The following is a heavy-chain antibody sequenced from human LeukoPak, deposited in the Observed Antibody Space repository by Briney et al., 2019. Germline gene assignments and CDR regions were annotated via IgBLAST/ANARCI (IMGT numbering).Heavy chain of an antibody. D-gene: IGHD2-2*01. V-gene: IGHV3-30*02. J-gene: IGHJ4*02. CDR1: GFTFSSYG. CDR2: IRYDGSNK. CDR3: ARGYGIVVVPAAIYY. Sequence: GGSLRLSCAASGFTFSSYGMHWVRQAPGKGLEWVAFIRYDGSNKYYADSVKGRFTISRDNSKNTLYLQMNSLRAEDTAVYYCARGYGIVVVPAAIYYWGQGTLVTVSS.